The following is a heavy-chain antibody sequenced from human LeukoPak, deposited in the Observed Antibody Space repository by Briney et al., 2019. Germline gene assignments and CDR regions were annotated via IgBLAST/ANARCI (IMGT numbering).Heavy chain of an antibody. V-gene: IGHV3-15*01. J-gene: IGHJ4*02. Sequence: PGGSLRLSCVDSGFTFTNAWMSWVRQAPGKGLEWIGRIKSKTDGETTNYAEPVRDRLTISRDDSKSAVYLQMNSLKIEDTAVYYCTTDLGTYYHGSQRLIPIDYWGQGTLVTVSS. CDR1: GFTFTNAW. D-gene: IGHD3-10*01. CDR2: IKSKTDGETT. CDR3: TTDLGTYYHGSQRLIPIDY.